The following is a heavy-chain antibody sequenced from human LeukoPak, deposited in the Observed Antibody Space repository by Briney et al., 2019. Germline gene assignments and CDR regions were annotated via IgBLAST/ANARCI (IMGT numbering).Heavy chain of an antibody. CDR1: GGSISSYY. Sequence: SETLSLTCTVSGGSISSYYWSWIRQPAGKGLEWIGRIYTSGSTNYNPSLKSRVTMSVDTSKNQFSLKLSSVTAADTAVYYCAREPPISSSWCPLDYWGQGTLVTVSS. CDR2: IYTSGST. CDR3: AREPPISSSWCPLDY. D-gene: IGHD6-13*01. J-gene: IGHJ4*02. V-gene: IGHV4-4*07.